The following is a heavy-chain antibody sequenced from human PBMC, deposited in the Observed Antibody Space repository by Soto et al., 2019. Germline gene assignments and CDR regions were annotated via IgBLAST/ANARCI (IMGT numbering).Heavy chain of an antibody. V-gene: IGHV4-4*02. CDR1: GDSISSNNW. Sequence: QVQLQESGPGLVKPSGTLSLTCAVSGDSISSNNWWSWVRQSPEKELVWIGDIYHTGTTNYNTSLDGRVTISVDKSKTQFSLKLTSMAAADSAVYYCAEDYCGFGAPDTWGQGTMVTVSS. J-gene: IGHJ3*01. CDR3: AEDYCGFGAPDT. CDR2: IYHTGTT. D-gene: IGHD2-21*01.